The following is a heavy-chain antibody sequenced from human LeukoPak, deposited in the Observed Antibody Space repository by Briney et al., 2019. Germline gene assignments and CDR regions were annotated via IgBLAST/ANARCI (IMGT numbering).Heavy chain of an antibody. CDR1: GFMFSNYV. CDR2: IISSGTTR. J-gene: IGHJ4*02. D-gene: IGHD3-22*01. CDR3: AKSLTIWSSGSLDH. Sequence: GGSLRLSCAASGFMFSNYVISWVRQAPGKGLEWLTAIISSGTTRYYAESVKGRFTISRDNSNNTVFLEMNSLRVEDTAVCYCAKSLTIWSSGSLDHWDQGTLVTVSS. V-gene: IGHV3-23*01.